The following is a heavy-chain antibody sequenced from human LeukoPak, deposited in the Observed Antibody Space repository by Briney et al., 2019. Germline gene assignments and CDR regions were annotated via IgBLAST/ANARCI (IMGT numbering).Heavy chain of an antibody. V-gene: IGHV1-69*01. D-gene: IGHD6-13*01. CDR3: ARGIAAGGYYGMDV. J-gene: IGHJ6*02. Sequence: SVKVSCKASGGTFITYAISWVRQAPGQAREWMGGIIPIFGTANYAQNFQGRVTITADESTSTAYMELSSLRSEDTAVYYCARGIAAGGYYGMDVWGQGTTVTVSS. CDR2: IIPIFGTA. CDR1: GGTFITYA.